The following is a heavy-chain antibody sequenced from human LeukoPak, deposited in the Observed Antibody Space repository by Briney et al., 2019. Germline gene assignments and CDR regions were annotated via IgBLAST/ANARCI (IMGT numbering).Heavy chain of an antibody. V-gene: IGHV4-59*01. J-gene: IGHJ4*02. CDR2: VDHTGST. CDR3: ATRRGSGSSGYFDY. CDR1: DDSITMYY. D-gene: IGHD1-26*01. Sequence: PSETLSLTCSVSDDSITMYYWTWIRQPPGKGLEWIGYVDHTGSTNFNPSLNGRVSISRDTTKNLFSLKLSSVTAADTAVYYCATRRGSGSSGYFDYWGQGTLVTVSS.